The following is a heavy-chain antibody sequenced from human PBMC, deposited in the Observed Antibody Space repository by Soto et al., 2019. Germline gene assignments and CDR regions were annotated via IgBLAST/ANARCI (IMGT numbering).Heavy chain of an antibody. CDR2: ISYDGSNK. V-gene: IGHV3-30-3*01. Sequence: PGGSLRLSCAASGFTFSSYAMHWVRQAPGKGLEWVAVISYDGSNKYYADSVKGRFTISRDNSKNTLYLQMNSLRAEDTAVYYCASDREWLSTYYYYGMDVWGQGTTVTVSS. CDR1: GFTFSSYA. D-gene: IGHD3-3*01. CDR3: ASDREWLSTYYYYGMDV. J-gene: IGHJ6*02.